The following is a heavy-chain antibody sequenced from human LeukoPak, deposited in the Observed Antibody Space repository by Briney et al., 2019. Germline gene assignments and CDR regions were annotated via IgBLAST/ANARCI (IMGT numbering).Heavy chain of an antibody. CDR2: ISGSGGST. V-gene: IGHV3-23*01. Sequence: GGSLRLSCAASGFTFSRFAMSWVRQAPGKGLEWVSAISGSGGSTYYADSVKGRFTISRDNSKNTLYLQMNSLRAEDTAVYYCARGPSGYHNTGGQGTLVTVSS. CDR3: ARGPSGYHNT. CDR1: GFTFSRFA. J-gene: IGHJ4*02. D-gene: IGHD5-12*01.